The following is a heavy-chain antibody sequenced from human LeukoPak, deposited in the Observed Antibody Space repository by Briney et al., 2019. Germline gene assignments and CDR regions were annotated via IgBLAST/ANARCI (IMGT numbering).Heavy chain of an antibody. D-gene: IGHD2-8*01. J-gene: IGHJ4*02. V-gene: IGHV3-30*14. Sequence: GGSLRLSCAASGFTFSTYAMHWGRQAPGKGLEWVAVISYDGRQKYYADSVKGRFTISRDNSKNTLFLQMNSLRDEDTAVYYCTRVYLERLTAGYFDHWGQGTLVTVSP. CDR3: TRVYLERLTAGYFDH. CDR1: GFTFSTYA. CDR2: ISYDGRQK.